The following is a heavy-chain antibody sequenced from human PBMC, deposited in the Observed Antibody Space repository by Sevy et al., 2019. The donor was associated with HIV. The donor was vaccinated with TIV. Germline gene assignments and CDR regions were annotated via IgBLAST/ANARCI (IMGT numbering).Heavy chain of an antibody. V-gene: IGHV1-2*02. Sequence: ASVKVSCKASGYTFSGYYVHWLRQAPGQGLEWMGWITPKTGGTYCAKKFQDRVTMTTCTSITTAYLELSGLRFDDTAVYYCARMADYFDTSGYYPLKYWGQGTLVTVSS. J-gene: IGHJ4*02. CDR1: GYTFSGYY. CDR2: ITPKTGGT. D-gene: IGHD3-22*01. CDR3: ARMADYFDTSGYYPLKY.